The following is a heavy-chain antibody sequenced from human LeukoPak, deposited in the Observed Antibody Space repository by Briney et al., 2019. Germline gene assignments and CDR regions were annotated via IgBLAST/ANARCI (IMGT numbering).Heavy chain of an antibody. J-gene: IGHJ6*03. CDR3: ARGHGVVYYYMDV. CDR2: IGTAGDT. CDR1: GFTFSRYD. Sequence: GGSLRLSCAASGFTFSRYDMHWVRQATGKGLVWVSAIGTAGDTYYPGSVKGRFTISRENAKNSLYLQMNSLRAGDTAVYYCARGHGVVYYYMDVWGKGTTVTISS. D-gene: IGHD2-15*01. V-gene: IGHV3-13*01.